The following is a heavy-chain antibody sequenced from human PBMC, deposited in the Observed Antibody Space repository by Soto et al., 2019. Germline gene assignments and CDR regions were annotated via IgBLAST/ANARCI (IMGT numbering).Heavy chain of an antibody. Sequence: PSETLSLTCAVSAYSISRGYYWGWIRQPPGKGLEWIGSIYHSGNTHYNPSLKSRVTISVDTSKNQFSLRLSSVTAADTAVYYCAREYSSSSGWFVPWGQGTLVTVSS. D-gene: IGHD6-6*01. J-gene: IGHJ5*02. CDR2: IYHSGNT. CDR3: AREYSSSSGWFVP. V-gene: IGHV4-38-2*02. CDR1: AYSISRGYY.